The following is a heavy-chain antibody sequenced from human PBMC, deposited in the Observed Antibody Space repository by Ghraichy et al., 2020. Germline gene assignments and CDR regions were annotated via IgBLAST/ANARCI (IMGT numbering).Heavy chain of an antibody. V-gene: IGHV3-64*02. CDR1: GFTFSSYA. D-gene: IGHD1-1*01. Sequence: LSLTCAASGFTFSSYAMHWVRQAPRKGLEYVSTISNNGGSTYYADSVKGRFTISRDNSKNTLYLQMGSLRAEDMAVYYCARASSWSAYDAFDIWGQGTMVTVSS. J-gene: IGHJ3*02. CDR3: ARASSWSAYDAFDI. CDR2: ISNNGGST.